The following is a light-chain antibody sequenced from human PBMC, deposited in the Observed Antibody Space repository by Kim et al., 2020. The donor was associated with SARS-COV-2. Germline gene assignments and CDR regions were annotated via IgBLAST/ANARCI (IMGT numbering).Light chain of an antibody. V-gene: IGLV6-57*03. CDR1: SGSIASNY. CDR3: QSYDSSNHVV. J-gene: IGLJ2*01. CDR2: EDN. Sequence: KTLTISCTRSSGSIASNYVQWYQQRPGSAPTTVIYEDNQRPSGVPDRFSGSIDSSSNSASLTISGLKTEDEADYYCQSYDSSNHVVFGGGTKLTVL.